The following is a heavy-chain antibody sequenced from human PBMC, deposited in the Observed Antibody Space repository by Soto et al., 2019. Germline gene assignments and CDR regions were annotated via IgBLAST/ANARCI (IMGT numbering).Heavy chain of an antibody. CDR1: GFVFKDSS. J-gene: IGHJ4*02. CDR3: TRLIGAALDY. D-gene: IGHD3-10*01. V-gene: IGHV3-73*01. Sequence: EVLLVESGGGLVQPGGSLKLSCAASGFVFKDSSIHWVRQASGKGLEWVGRIRDRAFSYATAYAASVKGRFTISRDDSTNTAYLQMNSLKTEDTAIYYCTRLIGAALDYWGQGTLVTVSS. CDR2: IRDRAFSYAT.